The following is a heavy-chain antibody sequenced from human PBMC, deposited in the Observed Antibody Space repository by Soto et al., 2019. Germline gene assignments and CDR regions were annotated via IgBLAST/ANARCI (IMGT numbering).Heavy chain of an antibody. V-gene: IGHV3-7*04. Sequence: PGGSLRLSCVASGFTFSYYWMSWVRQAPGKGLEWVANMKPDGSQIYYVESVKGRFTISRDNAENSLYLQMNSLRAEDTAVYYCSKDFQGSLQYHFDAWGQGTLVTVSS. CDR2: MKPDGSQI. D-gene: IGHD3-10*01. CDR1: GFTFSYYW. J-gene: IGHJ4*02. CDR3: SKDFQGSLQYHFDA.